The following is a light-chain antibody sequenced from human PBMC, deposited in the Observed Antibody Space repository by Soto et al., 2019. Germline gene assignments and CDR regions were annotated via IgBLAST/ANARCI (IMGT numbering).Light chain of an antibody. CDR1: QSVSSSH. Sequence: EIVLTQSPGTLSLSPGERATLSCRASQSVSSSHLAWYQQKPGQAPRLLIYGASSRATGIPDRFSGSGSGTDFTLTISRLEPDDFAVYYCQQYGSSPPITFGQGTRLEIK. J-gene: IGKJ5*01. V-gene: IGKV3-20*01. CDR2: GAS. CDR3: QQYGSSPPIT.